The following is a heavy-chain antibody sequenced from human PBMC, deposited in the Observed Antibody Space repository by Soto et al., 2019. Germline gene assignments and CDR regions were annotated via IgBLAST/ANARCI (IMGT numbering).Heavy chain of an antibody. Sequence: ASVKVSCKASGYTFTSYRISWVRQAPGQGLEWMGWISAYNGNTNYAQKLQGRVTMTTDTSTSTAYMELRSLRSDDTAVYYCARDFPSAVVVPAARYYYYYYGMDVWGQGTTVTVS. J-gene: IGHJ6*02. CDR1: GYTFTSYR. V-gene: IGHV1-18*04. D-gene: IGHD2-2*01. CDR2: ISAYNGNT. CDR3: ARDFPSAVVVPAARYYYYYYGMDV.